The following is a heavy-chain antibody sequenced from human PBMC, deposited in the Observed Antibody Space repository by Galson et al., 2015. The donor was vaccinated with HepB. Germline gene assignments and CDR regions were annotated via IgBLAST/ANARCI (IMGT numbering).Heavy chain of an antibody. J-gene: IGHJ3*02. D-gene: IGHD3-3*01. CDR3: ARERSVPAFDI. Sequence: SLRLSCAASGFTFSRYGMHRVRQAPGKGLEWVAVIWYDGSNKYYADSVKGRFTISRDNSKNTLYLQMNSLRAEDTAVYYCARERSVPAFDIWGQGTMVTVSS. V-gene: IGHV3-33*01. CDR2: IWYDGSNK. CDR1: GFTFSRYG.